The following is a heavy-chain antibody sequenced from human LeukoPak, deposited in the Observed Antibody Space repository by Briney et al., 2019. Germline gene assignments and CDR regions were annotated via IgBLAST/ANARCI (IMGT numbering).Heavy chain of an antibody. V-gene: IGHV3-20*04. CDR3: ARRGYCSSTSCSLWGYYFDY. J-gene: IGHJ4*02. CDR2: INWYGGST. D-gene: IGHD2-2*01. CDR1: GFTFDDYG. Sequence: GGSLRLSCEASGFTFDDYGMSWVRQAPGKGLEWVSGINWYGGSTGYADSVKGRFTSSRDNAKNSLYLQMNSLRGEDTALYYCARRGYCSSTSCSLWGYYFDYWGQGTLVTVSS.